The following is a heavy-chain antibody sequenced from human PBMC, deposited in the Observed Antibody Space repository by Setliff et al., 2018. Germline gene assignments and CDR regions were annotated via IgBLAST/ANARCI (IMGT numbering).Heavy chain of an antibody. CDR3: GRGFSRIEGWGNWFDP. Sequence: PSETLSLTCAASGGTFSDYYWTWIRQAPGKGLEWIGNIYDSGSSNYNASLKSRLIITRDTSKNQISLKLTSVTAADTAVYYCGRGFSRIEGWGNWFDPWGQGILVTVSS. J-gene: IGHJ5*02. V-gene: IGHV4-34*08. D-gene: IGHD2-15*01. CDR2: IYDSGSS. CDR1: GGTFSDYY.